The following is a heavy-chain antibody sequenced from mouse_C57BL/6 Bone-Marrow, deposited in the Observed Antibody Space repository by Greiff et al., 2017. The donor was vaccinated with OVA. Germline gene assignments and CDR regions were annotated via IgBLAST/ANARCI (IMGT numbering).Heavy chain of an antibody. J-gene: IGHJ2*01. Sequence: DVHLVESGGDLVKPGGSLKLSCAASGFTFSSYGMSWVRQTPDKRLEWVATISSGGSYTYYPDSVKGRFTISSDNAKNTLYLQMSRLKSEDTAMYYCARRYYYGSSTADYFDYWGQGTTLTVSS. D-gene: IGHD1-1*01. V-gene: IGHV5-6*01. CDR3: ARRYYYGSSTADYFDY. CDR1: GFTFSSYG. CDR2: ISSGGSYT.